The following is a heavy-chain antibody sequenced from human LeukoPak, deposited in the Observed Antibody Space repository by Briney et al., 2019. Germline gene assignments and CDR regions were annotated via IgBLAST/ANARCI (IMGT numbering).Heavy chain of an antibody. CDR2: ISTSSSYI. V-gene: IGHV3-21*01. CDR1: GFTFSSYN. CDR3: ARASSSWYYFDY. D-gene: IGHD6-13*01. J-gene: IGHJ4*02. Sequence: PGGSLRLSCAASGFTFSSYNMNWVRQAPGKGLEWVSFISTSSSYIYYADSVKGRFTISRDNAKNSLYLQMNSLRAEDTAVYYCARASSSWYYFDYWGQGTLVTVSS.